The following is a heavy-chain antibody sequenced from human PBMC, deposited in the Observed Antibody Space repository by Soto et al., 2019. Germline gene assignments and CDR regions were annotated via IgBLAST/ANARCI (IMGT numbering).Heavy chain of an antibody. CDR1: GYTFTNYG. CDR2: ISTYNGNT. J-gene: IGHJ4*02. D-gene: IGHD3-16*01. V-gene: IGHV1-18*01. CDR3: ARGSEACFGGIYDY. Sequence: QVQLVQSGAEVKKPGASVKVSCKASGYTFTNYGIIWVRQAPGQGLEWMGWISTYNGNTIYAQKLQGRVSMTTDTSTTTAYMEPRSLTTDDTAIFYCARGSEACFGGIYDYWGQGTLVTVSS.